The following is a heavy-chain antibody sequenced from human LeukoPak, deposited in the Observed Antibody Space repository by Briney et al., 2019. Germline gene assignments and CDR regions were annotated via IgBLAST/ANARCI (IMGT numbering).Heavy chain of an antibody. D-gene: IGHD3-10*01. CDR2: IWYDGSNK. J-gene: IGHJ4*02. CDR1: GFSFSSYG. CDR3: ARDFSGNYEHDY. V-gene: IGHV3-33*01. Sequence: QAGGSLRLSCAASGFSFSSYGMHWVRQAPGKGLEWVAVIWYDGSNKYYADSVKGRFTISRDNSKNTLYLQMNSLRAEDTAVYYCARDFSGNYEHDYWGQGTLVTVSS.